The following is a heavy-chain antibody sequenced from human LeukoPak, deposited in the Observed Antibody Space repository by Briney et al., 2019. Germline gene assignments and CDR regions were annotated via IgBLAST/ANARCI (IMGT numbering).Heavy chain of an antibody. CDR1: GGSTSTYY. CDR3: ARSPEYSSSWPQYYFDY. V-gene: IGHV4-59*12. D-gene: IGHD6-6*01. J-gene: IGHJ4*02. CDR2: IYHSGST. Sequence: SETLSLTCTVAGGSTSTYYWSRIRQPPGKGLEWIGYIYHSGSTYYNPSLKSRVTISVDRSKNQFSLKLSSVTAADTAVYYCARSPEYSSSWPQYYFDYWGQGTLVTVSS.